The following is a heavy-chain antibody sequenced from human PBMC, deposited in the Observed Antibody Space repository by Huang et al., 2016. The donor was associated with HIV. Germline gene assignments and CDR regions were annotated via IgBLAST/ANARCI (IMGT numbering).Heavy chain of an antibody. V-gene: IGHV4-39*01. Sequence: QPRLQESGPGLVKPSETLSLTCTVSGVSVTRSPWYWVWVRQSPWKGLEGIASINYDGSTYYKSSLKSRLTTSLDTSKNQFSLKLTSVTAADTAVYFCARDIAIFGEPLDSWGQGTAVTVSS. CDR2: INYDGST. CDR1: GVSVTRSPWY. D-gene: IGHD3-3*01. CDR3: ARDIAIFGEPLDS. J-gene: IGHJ4*02.